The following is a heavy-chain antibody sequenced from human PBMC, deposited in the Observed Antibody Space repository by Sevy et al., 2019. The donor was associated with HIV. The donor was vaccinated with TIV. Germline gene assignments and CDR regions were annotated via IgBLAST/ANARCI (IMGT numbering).Heavy chain of an antibody. V-gene: IGHV3-30*04. CDR3: ARSKLYCSSTSCYPRPDAFDI. CDR1: GFTFSSYA. CDR2: ISYDGSNK. D-gene: IGHD2-2*01. J-gene: IGHJ3*02. Sequence: GGSLRLSCAASGFTFSSYAMHWVRQAPGKGLEWVAVISYDGSNKYYADSVKGRFTISRDNSKNTLYLQMNSLRAEDTAVYYCARSKLYCSSTSCYPRPDAFDIWGQGTMVTVSS.